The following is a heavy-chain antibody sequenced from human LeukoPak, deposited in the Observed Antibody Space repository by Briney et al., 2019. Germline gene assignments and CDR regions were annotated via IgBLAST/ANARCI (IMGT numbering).Heavy chain of an antibody. Sequence: PSQTLSLTCTVSGGSISSGSYYWSWIRQPAGKGLEWIGRIYTSGSTNYNPSLKSRVTISVDTSKNQFSLKLSSVTAADTAVYCCAREVGAPRPFFDYWGQGTLVTVSS. CDR3: AREVGAPRPFFDY. J-gene: IGHJ4*02. CDR2: IYTSGST. D-gene: IGHD1-26*01. CDR1: GGSISSGSYY. V-gene: IGHV4-61*02.